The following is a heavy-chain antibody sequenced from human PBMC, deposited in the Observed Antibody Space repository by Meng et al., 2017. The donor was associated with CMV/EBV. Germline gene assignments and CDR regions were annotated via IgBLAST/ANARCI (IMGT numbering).Heavy chain of an antibody. CDR2: INHSGST. V-gene: IGHV4-34*01. CDR3: ARGVGGWFDP. Sequence: QGRLQEWGAVPLKPSWTLSLTGAVYGGAFSGYYWGWIRQPPGKGLEWIGEINHSGSTNYNPSLKSRVTISVDTSKNQFSLKLSSVTAADTAVYYCARGVGGWFDPWGQGTLVTVSS. D-gene: IGHD1-26*01. J-gene: IGHJ5*02. CDR1: GGAFSGYY.